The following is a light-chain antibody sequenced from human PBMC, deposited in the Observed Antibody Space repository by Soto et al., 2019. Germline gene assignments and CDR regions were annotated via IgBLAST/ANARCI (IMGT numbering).Light chain of an antibody. CDR1: QSIGSW. CDR2: DAS. Sequence: DIQMTQSPSTLSASVGDRVTITCRASQSIGSWLAWYQQKPGKAPNLLIYDASNLKSGVPSRFSGSGSGTEFTLTIISLQPDDFATYYCQQYNSYSYTFGQGTKLEIK. J-gene: IGKJ2*01. CDR3: QQYNSYSYT. V-gene: IGKV1-5*01.